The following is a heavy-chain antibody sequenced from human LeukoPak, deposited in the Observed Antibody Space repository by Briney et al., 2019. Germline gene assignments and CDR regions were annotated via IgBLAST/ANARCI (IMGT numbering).Heavy chain of an antibody. D-gene: IGHD2-15*01. CDR1: GFTFSSYS. CDR2: ISSSSYI. V-gene: IGHV3-21*01. CDR3: ARGRVVVVADDAFDI. J-gene: IGHJ3*02. Sequence: GGSLRLSCAASGFTFSSYSMNWVRQAPGKGLEWVSSISSSSYIYYADSVKGRFTISRDNAKNSLYLQMNSLRAEDTAVYYCARGRVVVVADDAFDIWGQGTMVTVSS.